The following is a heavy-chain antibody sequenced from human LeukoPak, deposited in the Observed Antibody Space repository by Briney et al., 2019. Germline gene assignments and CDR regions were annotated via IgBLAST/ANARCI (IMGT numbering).Heavy chain of an antibody. V-gene: IGHV1-18*01. D-gene: IGHD2-15*01. Sequence: ASVKVSCKASGYTFTNYGFSWVRQAPGQGLEWMGWINAYNGNTNYAQKLQGRVTMTTDTSTNTAYMELRSLRSDDTAVYYCARRYCSGGSCYSDGYYGMDVWGQGTTVTVSS. CDR3: ARRYCSGGSCYSDGYYGMDV. J-gene: IGHJ6*02. CDR2: INAYNGNT. CDR1: GYTFTNYG.